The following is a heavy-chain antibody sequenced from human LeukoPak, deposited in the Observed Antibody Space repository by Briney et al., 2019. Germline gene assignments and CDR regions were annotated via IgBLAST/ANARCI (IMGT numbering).Heavy chain of an antibody. CDR3: ARGNGFFDY. D-gene: IGHD4-17*01. CDR1: SSKY. J-gene: IGHJ4*02. V-gene: IGHV4-39*07. CDR2: IYYSGST. Sequence: SSKYMSWVRQPPGKGLEWIGSIYYSGSTYYNPSLKSRVTISVDTSKNQFSLKLSSVTAADTAVYYCARGNGFFDYWGQGTLVTVSS.